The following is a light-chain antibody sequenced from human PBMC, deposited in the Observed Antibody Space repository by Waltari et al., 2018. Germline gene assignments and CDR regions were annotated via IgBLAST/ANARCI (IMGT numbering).Light chain of an antibody. CDR2: GAS. CDR3: QQYSDSPRT. CDR1: QSVTSNY. V-gene: IGKV3-20*01. Sequence: ENVLTQSPGTLSLSPGERATLSCRASQSVTSNYLAWYQQKPGQAPRLLIYGASTRATGIPDRFSGRGSRTAFTRTISRLEPEDFALYFCQQYSDSPRTFGQGTTVAVK. J-gene: IGKJ1*01.